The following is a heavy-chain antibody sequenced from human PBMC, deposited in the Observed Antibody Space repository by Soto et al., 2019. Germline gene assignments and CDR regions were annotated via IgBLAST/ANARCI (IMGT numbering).Heavy chain of an antibody. J-gene: IGHJ5*02. CDR1: GDSISRGGYY. D-gene: IGHD4-17*01. CDR3: ARGRRTVTMPLDP. V-gene: IGHV4-31*03. Sequence: SETLSLTCTVSGDSISRGGYYLSWIRQHPGKGLEWIGYIYCSGSTYYTPSVKSRVTISVDKSKNPLSLKLSSVTAEDTAVYYCARGRRTVTMPLDPWGQGTMVTVSS. CDR2: IYCSGST.